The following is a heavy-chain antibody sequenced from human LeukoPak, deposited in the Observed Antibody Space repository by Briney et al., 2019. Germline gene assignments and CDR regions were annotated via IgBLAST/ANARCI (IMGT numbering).Heavy chain of an antibody. D-gene: IGHD3-10*01. Sequence: SETLSLTCSVFGDSINDYYWSWIRQPPGKGLEWIGYIYSTGSTNYNPSLKSRVTISVDTSKNQFSLKLSSVTTADTAVYYCARKGRSPYYYGSGSYYYYYMDVWGKGTTVTVSS. CDR2: IYSTGST. V-gene: IGHV4-59*01. CDR1: GDSINDYY. CDR3: ARKGRSPYYYGSGSYYYYYMDV. J-gene: IGHJ6*03.